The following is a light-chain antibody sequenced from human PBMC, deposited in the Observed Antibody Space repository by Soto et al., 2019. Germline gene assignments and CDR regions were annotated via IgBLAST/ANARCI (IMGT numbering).Light chain of an antibody. CDR2: EGS. V-gene: IGLV2-23*01. Sequence: QSMLAHPASLSGSPGQSITISCTGTSSDVGSYNLVSWYQQHPGKAPKLMIYEGSKRPSGVSNRFSGSKSGNTASLTISGLQAEDEADYYCCSYTGSSFYVFGTGTKVTVL. CDR1: SSDVGSYNL. J-gene: IGLJ1*01. CDR3: CSYTGSSFYV.